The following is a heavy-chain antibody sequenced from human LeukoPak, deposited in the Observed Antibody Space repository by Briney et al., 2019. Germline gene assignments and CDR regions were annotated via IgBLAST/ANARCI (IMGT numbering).Heavy chain of an antibody. D-gene: IGHD1-26*01. CDR2: ISSSSSSI. Sequence: GGSLRLSCAASGFTFSIYSMNWVRQAPGKGLEWVSYISSSSSSIYYTDSVKGRFTISRDNSKNTLYLQMNSLRAEDTAVYYCTKGRGWEASYYYYYMDVWGKGTTVTISS. CDR1: GFTFSIYS. CDR3: TKGRGWEASYYYYYMDV. J-gene: IGHJ6*03. V-gene: IGHV3-48*01.